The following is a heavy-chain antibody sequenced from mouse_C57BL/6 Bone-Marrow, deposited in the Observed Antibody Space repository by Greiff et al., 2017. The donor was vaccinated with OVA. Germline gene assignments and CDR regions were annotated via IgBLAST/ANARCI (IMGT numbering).Heavy chain of an antibody. CDR3: ARRVVGRFWYFDV. D-gene: IGHD1-1*02. Sequence: EVKLVESGGDLVKPGGSLKLSCAASGFTFSSYGMSWVRQTPDKRLEWVATISSGGSYTYYPDSVKGRFTISRDNAKNTLYLQMSSLKSEDTAMYYCARRVVGRFWYFDVWGTGTTVTVSS. CDR1: GFTFSSYG. CDR2: ISSGGSYT. J-gene: IGHJ1*03. V-gene: IGHV5-6*02.